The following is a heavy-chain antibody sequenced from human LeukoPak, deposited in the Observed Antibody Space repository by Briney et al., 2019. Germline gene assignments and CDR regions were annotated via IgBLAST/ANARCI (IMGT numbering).Heavy chain of an antibody. CDR3: ARGLKYYYDSSGYYGGDY. Sequence: PGGSLRLSCAASGFIFNDFYMSWIRQAPGKELEWISYISNTGDTKYYAASVRGRFTISRDNADNSLSLQLDSLRDEDTGIYYCARGLKYYYDSSGYYGGDYWGQGTPVTVSS. CDR2: ISNTGDTK. V-gene: IGHV3-11*01. J-gene: IGHJ4*02. D-gene: IGHD3-22*01. CDR1: GFIFNDFY.